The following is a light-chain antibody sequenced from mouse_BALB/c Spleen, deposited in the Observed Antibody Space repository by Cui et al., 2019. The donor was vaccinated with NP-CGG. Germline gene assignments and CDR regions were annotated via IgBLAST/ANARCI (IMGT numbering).Light chain of an antibody. CDR1: TGAVTTSNY. Sequence: QAVVTQEPALTTSPGETVTHTCRSSTGAVTTSNYANWVQEKPDHLFPGLIGGTNNRAPGVPARFSGSLIGDKAALTITGAQTEDEAIYFCALWYSNHWVFGGGTKLTVL. CDR2: GTN. J-gene: IGLJ1*01. V-gene: IGLV1*01. CDR3: ALWYSNHWV.